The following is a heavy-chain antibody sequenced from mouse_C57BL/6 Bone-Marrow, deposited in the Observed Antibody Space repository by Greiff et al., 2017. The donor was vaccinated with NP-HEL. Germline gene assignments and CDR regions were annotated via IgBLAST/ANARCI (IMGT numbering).Heavy chain of an antibody. CDR3: AREKYDGNWYFDV. V-gene: IGHV1-50*01. Sequence: QVQLQQPGAELVKPGASVKLSCKASGYTFTSYWMQWVKQRPGQGLEWIGEIDPSDSYTNYNQKFKGKATLTVDTSSSTAYMQLSSLTSEDSAVYYCAREKYDGNWYFDVWGTGTTVTVSS. D-gene: IGHD1-1*01. CDR2: IDPSDSYT. J-gene: IGHJ1*03. CDR1: GYTFTSYW.